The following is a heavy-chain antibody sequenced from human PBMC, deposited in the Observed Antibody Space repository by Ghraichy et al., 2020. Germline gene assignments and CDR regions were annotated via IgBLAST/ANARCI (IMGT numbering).Heavy chain of an antibody. CDR3: ARGVTKAYYFDY. D-gene: IGHD4-17*01. CDR1: GGSFSGYY. Sequence: TLSLTCAVYGGSFSGYYWSWIRQPPGKGLEWIGEINHSGSTNYNPSLKSRVTISVDTSKNQFSLKLSSVTAADTAVYYCARGVTKAYYFDYWGQGTLVTVSS. V-gene: IGHV4-34*01. J-gene: IGHJ4*02. CDR2: INHSGST.